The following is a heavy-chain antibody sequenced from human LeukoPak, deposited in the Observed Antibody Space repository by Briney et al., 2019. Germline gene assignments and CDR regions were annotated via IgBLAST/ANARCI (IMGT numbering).Heavy chain of an antibody. CDR2: IIPIFGTA. J-gene: IGHJ4*02. V-gene: IGHV1-69*05. Sequence: SVKVSCKXSGGTFSSYAISWVRQAPGQGLEWMGRIIPIFGTANYSQKFQGRVTITTDESTSTAYMELSSLRSEDTAVYYCARSSIAAAGPFDYWGQGTLVTVSS. D-gene: IGHD6-13*01. CDR3: ARSSIAAAGPFDY. CDR1: GGTFSSYA.